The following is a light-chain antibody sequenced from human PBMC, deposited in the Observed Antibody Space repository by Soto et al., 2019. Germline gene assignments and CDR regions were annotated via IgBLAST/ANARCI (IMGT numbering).Light chain of an antibody. CDR1: SSDVGGYNY. CDR3: NSYVGTNNFV. Sequence: QSALTQPPSASGSPGQSVTISCTGTSSDVGGYNYVSWYQQHPGKAPKLMIYEVSKRPSGVPDRFSGSKSGNTASLTVSSLQAEDEADYYCNSYVGTNNFVFGTGTKLTVL. CDR2: EVS. V-gene: IGLV2-8*01. J-gene: IGLJ1*01.